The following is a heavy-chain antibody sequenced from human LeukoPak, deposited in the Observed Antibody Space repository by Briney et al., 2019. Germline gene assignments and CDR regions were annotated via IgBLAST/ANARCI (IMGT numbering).Heavy chain of an antibody. CDR2: IYYSGST. J-gene: IGHJ5*02. V-gene: IGHV4-59*01. Sequence: SETLSLTCTVSGGSISSYYWSWIRQPPGKGLEWIGYIYYSGSTNYNPSLKSRVTISVDTSKNQFSLKLSSVTAADTAVYYCARDHFCSSTSCPIRGSWFDPWGQGTLVTVSS. D-gene: IGHD2-2*01. CDR3: ARDHFCSSTSCPIRGSWFDP. CDR1: GGSISSYY.